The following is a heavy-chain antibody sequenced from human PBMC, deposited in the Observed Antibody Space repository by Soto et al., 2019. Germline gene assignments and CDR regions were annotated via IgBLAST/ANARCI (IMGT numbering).Heavy chain of an antibody. CDR1: GFTFSSYA. Sequence: GGSLRLSCAASGFTFSSYAVSWVRQAPGKGLEWVSAISGSGGSTYYADSVKGRFTISRDNSKNTLYLQMNSLRAEDTAVYYCAKDRALSGSYYDILTAYFDYWGQGTLVTVSS. V-gene: IGHV3-23*01. J-gene: IGHJ4*02. CDR2: ISGSGGST. D-gene: IGHD3-9*01. CDR3: AKDRALSGSYYDILTAYFDY.